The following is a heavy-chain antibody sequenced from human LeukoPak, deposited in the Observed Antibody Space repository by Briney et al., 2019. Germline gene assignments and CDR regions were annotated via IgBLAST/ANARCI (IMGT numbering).Heavy chain of an antibody. CDR1: GGSISSYY. D-gene: IGHD3-10*01. CDR3: ARAPYGSGSYYNDANWFDP. V-gene: IGHV4-59*12. CDR2: IYYSGST. Sequence: PSETLSLTCTVSGGSISSYYWSWIRQPPGKGLEWIGYIYYSGSTNYNPSLKSRVTISVDTSKNQFSLKLNSVTAADTAVYYCARAPYGSGSYYNDANWFDPWGQGTLVTVSS. J-gene: IGHJ5*02.